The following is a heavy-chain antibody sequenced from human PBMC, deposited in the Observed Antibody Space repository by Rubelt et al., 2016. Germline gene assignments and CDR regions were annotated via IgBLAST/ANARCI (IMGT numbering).Heavy chain of an antibody. CDR3: ARGGIAAAGTRLNWFDP. V-gene: IGHV4-34*01. J-gene: IGHJ5*02. CDR1: GESFSGFH. Sequence: QVQLQQWGAGLLKPSETLSLTCAVYGESFSGFHWSWIRQPPGRGLEWIGEIDHSGNTNYNPTRKSRVTISVDTSKNQFSLKLSSVTAADTAVYYCARGGIAAAGTRLNWFDPWGQGTLVTVSS. CDR2: IDHSGNT. D-gene: IGHD6-13*01.